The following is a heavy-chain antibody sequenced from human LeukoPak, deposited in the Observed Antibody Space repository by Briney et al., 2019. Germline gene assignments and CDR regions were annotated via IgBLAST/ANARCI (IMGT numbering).Heavy chain of an antibody. V-gene: IGHV1-46*01. CDR3: ARGPYSGSYFFDY. CDR1: GYTFTSYY. J-gene: IGHJ4*02. CDR2: INPTGGST. Sequence: ASVKVSCKASGYTFTSYYMHWVRQAPGQGLEWMGIINPTGGSTTYAQKFQGRVTMTRNTSISTAYMELSSLRSEDTAVYYCARGPYSGSYFFDYWGQGTLVTVSS. D-gene: IGHD1-26*01.